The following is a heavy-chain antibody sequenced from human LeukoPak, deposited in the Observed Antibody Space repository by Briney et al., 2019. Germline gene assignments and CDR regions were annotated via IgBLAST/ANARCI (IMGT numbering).Heavy chain of an antibody. Sequence: ASVKVSCKASGYTFTGYYMHWVRQAPGQGLEWMGWINPNSGGTNYAQKFQGRVTMTRDTSISTAYMELSRLRSDDTAVYYCARDGERITMIVDGLYYFDYWGQGTLVTVSS. D-gene: IGHD3-22*01. CDR1: GYTFTGYY. J-gene: IGHJ4*02. CDR3: ARDGERITMIVDGLYYFDY. V-gene: IGHV1-2*02. CDR2: INPNSGGT.